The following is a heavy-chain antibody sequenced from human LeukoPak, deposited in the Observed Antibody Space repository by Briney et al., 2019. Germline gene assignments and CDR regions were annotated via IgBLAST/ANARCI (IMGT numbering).Heavy chain of an antibody. V-gene: IGHV3-74*01. Sequence: GGSLRLSCAASGFSFSNFWMHWVRQAPGMGLVWVSQINPDGTAALYADSVKGRFTISRDSAKNTLYLQMNTLRADDTAVYYCAKGSNFAFDNWGQGILVTVSS. CDR2: INPDGTAA. J-gene: IGHJ4*02. CDR1: GFSFSNFW. CDR3: AKGSNFAFDN. D-gene: IGHD1-1*01.